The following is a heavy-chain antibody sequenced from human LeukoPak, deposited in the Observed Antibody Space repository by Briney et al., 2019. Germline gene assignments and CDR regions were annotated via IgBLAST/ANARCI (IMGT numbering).Heavy chain of an antibody. J-gene: IGHJ5*02. CDR2: IYSGGST. D-gene: IGHD5-24*01. CDR3: ARDGLRGNNWFDP. V-gene: IGHV3-53*01. Sequence: GGSLRLSCAASGFTVSSNYMSWVRQAPGKGLEWVSVIYSGGSTYYADSVKGRFTISRDNSKNTLYLQMNSLRAADTAVYYCARDGLRGNNWFDPWGQGTLVTVSS. CDR1: GFTVSSNY.